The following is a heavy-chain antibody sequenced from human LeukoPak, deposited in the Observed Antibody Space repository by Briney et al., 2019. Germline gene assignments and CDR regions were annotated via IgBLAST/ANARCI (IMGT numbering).Heavy chain of an antibody. CDR3: ARGGDSGNHHFDY. J-gene: IGHJ4*02. Sequence: ASVKVSCKASGYTFTGYYIHWVRQAPGQGLEWMGWINPNSGDTNYAPKFQGRVTMTRDTSISTAYMELSRLRSDDTAVYYCARGGDSGNHHFDYWGQGTLVTVSS. CDR1: GYTFTGYY. CDR2: INPNSGDT. D-gene: IGHD1-26*01. V-gene: IGHV1-2*02.